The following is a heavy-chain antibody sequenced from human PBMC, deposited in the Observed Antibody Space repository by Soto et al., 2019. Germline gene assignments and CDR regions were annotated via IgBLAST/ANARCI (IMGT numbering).Heavy chain of an antibody. D-gene: IGHD1-26*01. CDR3: ARHTIRLLDAFDI. Sequence: SETLSLTCTVSGGSISSGGYYWSWIRQHPGKGLELIGYIFYSGSIYYNPSLKSRVTISVDTSKNQFSLKLSFVTAADTAVYYCARHTIRLLDAFDIWGQGTMVTVSS. CDR2: IFYSGSI. J-gene: IGHJ3*02. V-gene: IGHV4-31*03. CDR1: GGSISSGGYY.